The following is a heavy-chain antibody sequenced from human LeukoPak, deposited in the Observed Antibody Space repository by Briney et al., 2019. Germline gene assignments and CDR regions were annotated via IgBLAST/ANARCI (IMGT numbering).Heavy chain of an antibody. D-gene: IGHD3-9*01. CDR2: ISSSSSYI. CDR3: ARDYILTGYHDY. Sequence: GGSLRLSCAASGFTFSSYSMNWVRQAPGKGLEWVSSISSSSSYIYYADSVKGRFTISRDNAKNSPYLQMNSLRAEDTAVYYCARDYILTGYHDYWGQGTLVTVSS. V-gene: IGHV3-21*01. J-gene: IGHJ4*02. CDR1: GFTFSSYS.